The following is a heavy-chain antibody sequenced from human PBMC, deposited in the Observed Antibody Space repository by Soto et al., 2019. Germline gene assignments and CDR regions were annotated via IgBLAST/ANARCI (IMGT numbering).Heavy chain of an antibody. Sequence: SVKVSCKASGGTFSSYAISWVRQAPGQGLEWMGGIIPIFGTANYAQKFQGRVTITADESTSTAYMELSSLRSEDTAVYYCARAPYYDILTGYRYYFDYWGQGTLVPVSS. D-gene: IGHD3-9*01. J-gene: IGHJ4*02. CDR2: IIPIFGTA. V-gene: IGHV1-69*13. CDR1: GGTFSSYA. CDR3: ARAPYYDILTGYRYYFDY.